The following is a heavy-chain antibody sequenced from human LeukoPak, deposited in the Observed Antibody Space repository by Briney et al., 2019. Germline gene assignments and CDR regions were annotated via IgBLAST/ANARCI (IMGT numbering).Heavy chain of an antibody. CDR3: ARRSGYLSYYYYYYMDV. CDR2: ISSSSSTI. Sequence: GGSLRLFCAASGFTFSSYSMNWVRQAPGKGLEWVSYISSSSSTIYYADSVKGRFTISRDNAKNSLYLQMNSLRAEDTAVYYCARRSGYLSYYYYYYMDVWGKGTTVTVSS. V-gene: IGHV3-48*04. D-gene: IGHD3-3*01. CDR1: GFTFSSYS. J-gene: IGHJ6*03.